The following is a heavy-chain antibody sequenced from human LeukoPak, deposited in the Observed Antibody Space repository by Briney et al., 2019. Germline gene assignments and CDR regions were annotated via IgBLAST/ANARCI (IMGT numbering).Heavy chain of an antibody. Sequence: GGSLRLSCAASGFTFSSYWMSWVRQAPGKGLEWVANIKQDGSEKYYVDSVKGRFTISRDNAKNSLYLQMNSLRAEDTAVYYCARDRRIPSSTRGAFDIWGQGTMVTVSS. CDR1: GFTFSSYW. J-gene: IGHJ3*02. CDR3: ARDRRIPSSTRGAFDI. CDR2: IKQDGSEK. V-gene: IGHV3-7*01. D-gene: IGHD6-13*01.